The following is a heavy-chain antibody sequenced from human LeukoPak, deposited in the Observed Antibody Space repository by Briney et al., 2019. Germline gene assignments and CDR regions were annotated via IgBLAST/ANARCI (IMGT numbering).Heavy chain of an antibody. D-gene: IGHD1-26*01. CDR2: INHSGST. Sequence: SETLSLTCAVYGGSFSGYYWSWIRQPPGKGLEWIGEINHSGSTNYNPSLKSRVTISVDTSKNQFSLKLSSVTAADTAVYYCARGGSIVGATKTEGTPYDYRGQGTLVTVSS. V-gene: IGHV4-34*01. CDR3: ARGGSIVGATKTEGTPYDY. J-gene: IGHJ4*02. CDR1: GGSFSGYY.